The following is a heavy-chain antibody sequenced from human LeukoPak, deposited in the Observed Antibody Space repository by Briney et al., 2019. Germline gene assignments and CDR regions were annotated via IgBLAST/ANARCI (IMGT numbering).Heavy chain of an antibody. CDR1: GYTFTSYG. V-gene: IGHV1-18*04. CDR2: ISAYNGNT. D-gene: IGHD5-18*01. J-gene: IGHJ4*02. Sequence: ASVKVSCKASGYTFTSYGISWVRQAPGQGLEWMGWISAYNGNTNYAQKLQGRVTMTTDTSTSTAYMELRSLRSDDTAVYYCARSRGRGYSYGYAFWYWGQGTLVTVSS. CDR3: ARSRGRGYSYGYAFWY.